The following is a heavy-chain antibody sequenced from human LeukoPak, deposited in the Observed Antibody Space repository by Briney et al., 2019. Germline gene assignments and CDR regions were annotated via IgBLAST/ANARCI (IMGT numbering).Heavy chain of an antibody. V-gene: IGHV3-11*05. CDR1: GFTFSDYY. CDR2: ISSSSSYT. J-gene: IGHJ3*02. D-gene: IGHD4-17*01. Sequence: GGSLRLSCAASGFTFSDYYMSWIRQAPGKGLEWVSYISSSSSYTNYADSVKGRFTISRDNAKNSLYLQMNSLRAEDTAVYYCAREGGDYGFGTAFSAFDIWGQGTMVTVSS. CDR3: AREGGDYGFGTAFSAFDI.